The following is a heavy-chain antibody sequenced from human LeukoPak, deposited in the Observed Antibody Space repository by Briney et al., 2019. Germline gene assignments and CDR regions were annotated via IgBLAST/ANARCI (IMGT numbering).Heavy chain of an antibody. CDR1: GYTFTGYY. CDR3: ARDRRSSMVVATPGDY. CDR2: SNPSGGST. D-gene: IGHD5-12*01. J-gene: IGHJ4*02. V-gene: IGHV1-46*01. Sequence: ASVKVSCKASGYTFTGYYMHWVRQAPGQGLEWMGISNPSGGSTSYAQKFQGRVTMTRDTSTSTVYMELSSLRSEDTAVYYCARDRRSSMVVATPGDYWGQGTLVTVSS.